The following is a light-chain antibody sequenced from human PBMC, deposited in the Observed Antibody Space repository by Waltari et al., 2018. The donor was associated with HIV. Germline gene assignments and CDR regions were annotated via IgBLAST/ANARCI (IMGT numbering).Light chain of an antibody. CDR1: TGPVPNAHY. V-gene: IGLV7-46*01. CDR2: DPT. J-gene: IGLJ3*02. Sequence: QAVVTQEPSLTVSPGGTVTLTCDSSTGPVPNAHYPYWLQQRPGQAPMTLIFDPTNRHSWTPARFSGSLLGGKAALTLSGAQSEDESEYYCLLSYNGARLFGGGTKVNVL. CDR3: LLSYNGARL.